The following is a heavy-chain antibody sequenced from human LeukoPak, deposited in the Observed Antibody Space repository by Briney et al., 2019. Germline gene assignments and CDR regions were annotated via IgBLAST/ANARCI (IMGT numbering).Heavy chain of an antibody. D-gene: IGHD5-24*01. J-gene: IGHJ4*02. V-gene: IGHV3-74*01. Sequence: QAGGSLRLSCAASGFTFSSYWMHWVRQAPGKGLVWVSRINSDGSSTSYADSVKGRFTISRDNAKNTLYLQMNSLRAEDTAVYYCARGSRDGYNRGYFDYWGRGTLVTVSS. CDR1: GFTFSSYW. CDR2: INSDGSST. CDR3: ARGSRDGYNRGYFDY.